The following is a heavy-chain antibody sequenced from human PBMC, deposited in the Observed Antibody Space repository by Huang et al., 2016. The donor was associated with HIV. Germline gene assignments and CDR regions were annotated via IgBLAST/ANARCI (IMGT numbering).Heavy chain of an antibody. D-gene: IGHD3-10*01. CDR3: ARLIGSPSFYYGLDV. J-gene: IGHJ6*02. V-gene: IGHV5-51*01. CDR1: GYRFRSNW. Sequence: EVQLVQSGAEVKKPGESLKISCKGSGYRFRSNWIGWVRQMPGKGLEWMGIIYPGDSETRYSPSFKGQVTISADKSINTAYLQWSSLKASDTAMYYCARLIGSPSFYYGLDVWGQGTTVTVSS. CDR2: IYPGDSET.